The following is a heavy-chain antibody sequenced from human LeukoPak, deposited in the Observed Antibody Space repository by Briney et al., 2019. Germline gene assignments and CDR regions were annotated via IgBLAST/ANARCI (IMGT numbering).Heavy chain of an antibody. Sequence: PGGSLRLSCAASGFTFSSYSMNWVRQAPGKGLEWVSSISSSSSYIYYADSVKGRFTISRDNAKNSLYLQMNSLRAEDTAVYYCARGPRATPAYYFDYWGQGTLVTVSS. V-gene: IGHV3-21*01. CDR3: ARGPRATPAYYFDY. CDR2: ISSSSSYI. D-gene: IGHD5-12*01. J-gene: IGHJ4*02. CDR1: GFTFSSYS.